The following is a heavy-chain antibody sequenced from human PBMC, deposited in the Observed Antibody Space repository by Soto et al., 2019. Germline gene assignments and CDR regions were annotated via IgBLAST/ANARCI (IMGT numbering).Heavy chain of an antibody. V-gene: IGHV3-23*01. Sequence: EVKLLESGGGLVQPGGSLRLSCAPSTFTINTYAMTWVRQAPGTGLQWVASIKANGGYATYAESVKGRFTISRDNSKNTLYLQMNSLRAEDTALYYCAKDPNGDYFGAFDMWDQGTMVTVSS. CDR2: IKANGGYA. J-gene: IGHJ3*02. CDR1: TFTINTYA. D-gene: IGHD4-17*01. CDR3: AKDPNGDYFGAFDM.